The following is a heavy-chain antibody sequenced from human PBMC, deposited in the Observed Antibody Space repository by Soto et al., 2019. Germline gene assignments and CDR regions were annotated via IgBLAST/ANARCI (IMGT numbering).Heavy chain of an antibody. J-gene: IGHJ6*02. V-gene: IGHV4-30-4*01. Sequence: SETLSLTCTVSGGSISSGDYYWSWIRQPPGKGLEWIGYIYYSGSTYYNPSLKSRVTISVDTSKNQFSLKLSSVTAADTAVYYCARGVFGEAQLDVWGQGTTVTVSS. CDR1: GGSISSGDYY. CDR2: IYYSGST. D-gene: IGHD3-10*01. CDR3: ARGVFGEAQLDV.